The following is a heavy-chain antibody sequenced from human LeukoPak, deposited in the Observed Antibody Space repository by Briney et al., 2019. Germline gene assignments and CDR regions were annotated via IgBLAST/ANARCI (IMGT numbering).Heavy chain of an antibody. CDR2: ISGDGGST. V-gene: IGHV3-43*02. CDR3: AKGRYSGYDFAY. J-gene: IGHJ4*02. CDR1: GFTFDDYA. D-gene: IGHD5-12*01. Sequence: PGGSLRLSCAASGFTFDDYAMHLVRQAPGKGLEWVSLISGDGGSTYYADSVKGRFTISRDNSKNSLYLQMNSLRTEDTALYYCAKGRYSGYDFAYWGQGTLVTVSS.